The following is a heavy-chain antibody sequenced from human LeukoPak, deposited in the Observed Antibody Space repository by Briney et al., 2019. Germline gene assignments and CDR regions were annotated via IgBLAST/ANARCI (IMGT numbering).Heavy chain of an antibody. Sequence: GGSLRLSCAASGFTFSSYAVSWVRQAPGKGLEWVSAISGSGGSTYYADSVKGRFTISRDNSKNTLYLQMNSLRAEDTAVYYCAKDAHCSSTSCYTSGGAFDIWGQGTMVTVSS. D-gene: IGHD2-2*02. CDR3: AKDAHCSSTSCYTSGGAFDI. J-gene: IGHJ3*02. CDR2: ISGSGGST. CDR1: GFTFSSYA. V-gene: IGHV3-23*01.